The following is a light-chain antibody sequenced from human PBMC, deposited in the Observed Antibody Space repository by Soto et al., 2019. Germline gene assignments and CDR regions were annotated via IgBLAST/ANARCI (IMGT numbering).Light chain of an antibody. J-gene: IGKJ1*01. CDR2: GAS. CDR1: QSVSNN. Sequence: EIVLTQSPGTLSLSPGERATLSCRASQSVSNNYLAWYQQKPGQAPRLLIYGASNRATGIPDRFSGSGSGTEFTLTISSLQSEDFAVYYCQQYNNWPLTFGQGTKVDIK. V-gene: IGKV3D-15*01. CDR3: QQYNNWPLT.